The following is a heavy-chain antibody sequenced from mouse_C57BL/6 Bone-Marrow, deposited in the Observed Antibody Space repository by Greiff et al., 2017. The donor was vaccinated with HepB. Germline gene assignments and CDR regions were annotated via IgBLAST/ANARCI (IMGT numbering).Heavy chain of an antibody. J-gene: IGHJ4*01. V-gene: IGHV7-3*01. Sequence: EVMLVESGGGLVQPGGSLSLSCAASGFTFTDYYMSWVRQPPGQALEWLGFIRNKANGYTTEYSASVKARFTISRDTAQSILYLQMNALRAEDSATYYCSRCKGYDGAMDYWGQGTSVTVSS. D-gene: IGHD2-2*01. CDR1: GFTFTDYY. CDR3: SRCKGYDGAMDY. CDR2: IRNKANGYTT.